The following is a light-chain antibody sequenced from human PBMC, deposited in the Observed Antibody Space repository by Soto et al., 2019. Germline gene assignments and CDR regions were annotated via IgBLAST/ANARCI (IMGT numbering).Light chain of an antibody. J-gene: IGKJ1*01. Sequence: IVLKKSPGTLSLSTGERSALSCMASQSVSNNYLSWYQKKPGQAPRLLIYGASNRATGITDRFSGSGSGKDFTLTISRLGAEDFEVYYCQKYGRSGTFGQGTMVDIK. CDR1: QSVSNNY. CDR3: QKYGRSGT. CDR2: GAS. V-gene: IGKV3-20*01.